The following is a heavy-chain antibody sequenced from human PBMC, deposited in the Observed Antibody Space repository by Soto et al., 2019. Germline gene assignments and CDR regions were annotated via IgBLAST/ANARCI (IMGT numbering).Heavy chain of an antibody. J-gene: IGHJ4*02. CDR3: ALFRSGWLIDY. CDR2: ISYDGNNK. CDR1: GFTFSSYG. Sequence: GGSLRLSCAASGFTFSSYGMHWVRQAPGKGLEWVAVISYDGNNKYYADSVKGRFTISRDNSKNTLYLQMNSLRAEDTAVYYCALFRSGWLIDYWGQGTLVTVSS. V-gene: IGHV3-30*03. D-gene: IGHD6-19*01.